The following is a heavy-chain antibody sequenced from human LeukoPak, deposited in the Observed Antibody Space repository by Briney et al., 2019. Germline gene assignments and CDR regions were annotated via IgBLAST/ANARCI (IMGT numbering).Heavy chain of an antibody. CDR2: IYYSGST. Sequence: PSETLSLTCTVSGGSISSSSYYWGWIRQPPGKGLEWIGSIYYSGSTNYNPSLKSRVTISVDTSKNQFSLKLSSVTAADTAVYYCARALYSNNTFIEWGQGTLVTVSS. V-gene: IGHV4-39*07. CDR3: ARALYSNNTFIE. D-gene: IGHD4-11*01. CDR1: GGSISSSSYY. J-gene: IGHJ4*02.